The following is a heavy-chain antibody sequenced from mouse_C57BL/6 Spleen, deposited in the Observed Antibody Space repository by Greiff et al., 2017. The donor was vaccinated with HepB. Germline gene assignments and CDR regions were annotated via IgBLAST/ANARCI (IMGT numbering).Heavy chain of an antibody. CDR3: ARSGYYYGSIYAMDY. V-gene: IGHV1-81*01. CDR2: IYPRSGNT. CDR1: GYTFTSYG. D-gene: IGHD1-1*01. Sequence: QVQLQQSGAELARPGASVKLSCKASGYTFTSYGISWVKQRTGQGLEWIGEIYPRSGNTYYNEKFKGKATLTADKSSSTAYMELRSLTSEDSAVYFCARSGYYYGSIYAMDYWGQGTSVTVSS. J-gene: IGHJ4*01.